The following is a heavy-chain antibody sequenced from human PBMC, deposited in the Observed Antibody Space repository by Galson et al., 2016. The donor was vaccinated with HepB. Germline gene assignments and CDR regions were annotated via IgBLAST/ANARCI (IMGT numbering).Heavy chain of an antibody. V-gene: IGHV3-30-3*01. J-gene: IGHJ6*02. CDR3: ARGAVAPVAIFDYYYGMDV. CDR1: GFTFSNYA. D-gene: IGHD2-2*01. CDR2: ISYVGSDK. Sequence: SLRLSCAASGFTFSNYAMHWVRQAPGKGLEWVAVISYVGSDKYYADSVKGRVTISRDNSKNTLYLQMNSLRAEDTAVYYCARGAVAPVAIFDYYYGMDVWGQGTTVTVSS.